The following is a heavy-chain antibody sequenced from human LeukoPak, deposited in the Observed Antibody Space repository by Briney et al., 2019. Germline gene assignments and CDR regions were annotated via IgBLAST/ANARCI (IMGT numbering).Heavy chain of an antibody. CDR1: GGSFSGYY. CDR2: INHSGST. V-gene: IGHV4-34*01. CDR3: ARRGGVGYCGGDCYFDY. Sequence: PSETLSLTCAVYGGSFSGYYWSWIRQPPGKGLEWIGEINHSGSTNYNPSLKSRVTISVDTSKNQFSLKLSSVTAADTAVYYCARRGGVGYCGGDCYFDYWGQGTLVTVSS. J-gene: IGHJ4*02. D-gene: IGHD2-21*02.